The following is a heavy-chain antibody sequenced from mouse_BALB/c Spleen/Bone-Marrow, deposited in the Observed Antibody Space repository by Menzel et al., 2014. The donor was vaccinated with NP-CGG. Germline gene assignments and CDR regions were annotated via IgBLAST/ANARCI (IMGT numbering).Heavy chain of an antibody. CDR2: IWGGGNT. Sequence: VHPVESGPGQVSPSQSLSITCTVSGFSLSRYNVHWVRQPPGKGLEWLGVIWGGGNTDYNSGLKSRLNISKDNSKSQVFLKLNSLQTDDTAMYYCARFITTGTMDYWGQGTSVTVSS. V-gene: IGHV2-6-4*01. CDR3: ARFITTGTMDY. D-gene: IGHD1-1*01. CDR1: GFSLSRYN. J-gene: IGHJ4*01.